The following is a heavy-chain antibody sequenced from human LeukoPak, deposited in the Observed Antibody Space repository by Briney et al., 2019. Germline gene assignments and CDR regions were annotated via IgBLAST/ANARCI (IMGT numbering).Heavy chain of an antibody. Sequence: PSETLSLTCTVSGGSISSYYWSWIRQPAGKGLEWIGRIYTSGSTNYNPSLKSRVTMSVDTSKNQFSLKLSSVTAADTALYFCVRGVDSAKLGYWGQGTLVTVSS. CDR2: IYTSGST. CDR1: GGSISSYY. V-gene: IGHV4-4*07. D-gene: IGHD3-3*01. CDR3: VRGVDSAKLGY. J-gene: IGHJ4*02.